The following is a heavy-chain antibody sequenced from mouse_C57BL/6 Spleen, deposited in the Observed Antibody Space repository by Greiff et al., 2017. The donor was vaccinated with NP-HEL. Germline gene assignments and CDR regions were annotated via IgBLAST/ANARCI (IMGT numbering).Heavy chain of an antibody. Sequence: VQLKESGPELVKPGASVKMSCKASGYTFTDYNMHWVKQSHGKSLEWIGYINPNNGGTSYNQKFKGKATLTVNKSSSTAYMELRSLTSEDSAVYYCARDWDVEYFDVWGTGTTVTVSS. CDR2: INPNNGGT. D-gene: IGHD4-1*01. J-gene: IGHJ1*03. CDR1: GYTFTDYN. V-gene: IGHV1-22*01. CDR3: ARDWDVEYFDV.